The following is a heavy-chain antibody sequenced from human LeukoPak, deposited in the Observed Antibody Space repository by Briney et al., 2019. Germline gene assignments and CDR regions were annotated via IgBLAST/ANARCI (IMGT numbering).Heavy chain of an antibody. D-gene: IGHD3-10*01. J-gene: IGHJ6*02. Sequence: WASVKVSCKASGGTFSSYAISWVRQAPGQGLEWMGGIIPIFGTANYAQKFQGRVTITADESTSTAYMELSSLRSEDTAVYYCASSSGSYGSGSYGYYGMDVWGQGTTVTVSS. CDR3: ASSSGSYGSGSYGYYGMDV. CDR2: IIPIFGTA. CDR1: GGTFSSYA. V-gene: IGHV1-69*01.